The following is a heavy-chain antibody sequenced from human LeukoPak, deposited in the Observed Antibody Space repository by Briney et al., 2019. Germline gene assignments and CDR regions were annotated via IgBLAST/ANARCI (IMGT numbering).Heavy chain of an antibody. V-gene: IGHV3-30*18. CDR2: ISYDGSNK. J-gene: IGHJ4*02. CDR3: AKDQGEWEPGPFDY. D-gene: IGHD1-26*01. Sequence: GRSLRLSCAASGFTFSSYGMHWVRQAPGKGLEWVAVISYDGSNKYYADSVKGRFTISRDNSKNTLYLQMNSLRAGDTAVYYCAKDQGEWEPGPFDYWGQGTLVTVSS. CDR1: GFTFSSYG.